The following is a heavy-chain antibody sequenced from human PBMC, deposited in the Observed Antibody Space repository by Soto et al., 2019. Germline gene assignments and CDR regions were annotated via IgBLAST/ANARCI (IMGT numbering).Heavy chain of an antibody. CDR3: ARAGTVIIPNATAFDY. Sequence: SETLSLTCTFSGGSITAYYWSWLRQPAGKGLEWIGRIYASGSTNYNPSLKSRVTMSVATSKIQFPLKLSSVTDADTAIYYCARAGTVIIPNATAFDYWGQGTLVTVS. V-gene: IGHV4-4*07. CDR1: GGSITAYY. D-gene: IGHD2-2*01. J-gene: IGHJ4*02. CDR2: IYASGST.